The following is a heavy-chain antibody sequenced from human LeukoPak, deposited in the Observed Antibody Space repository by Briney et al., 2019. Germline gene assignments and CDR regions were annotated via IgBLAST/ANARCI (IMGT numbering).Heavy chain of an antibody. V-gene: IGHV3-48*02. CDR1: GFTFSSYS. CDR3: ARDGGWGYR. J-gene: IGHJ4*02. D-gene: IGHD3-16*01. CDR2: ISGTSNTI. Sequence: GGSLRLSCAASGFTFSSYSMEWVRHAPGKGLECVSYISGTSNTIYYADSVKGRFTISRDNAKNSLYLQMNSLRDEDTALYYCARDGGWGYRWGQGTLVTVSS.